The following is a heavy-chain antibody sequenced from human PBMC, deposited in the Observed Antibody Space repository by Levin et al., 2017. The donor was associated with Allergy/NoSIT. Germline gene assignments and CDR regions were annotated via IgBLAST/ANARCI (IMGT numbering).Heavy chain of an antibody. V-gene: IGHV3-30-3*01. CDR1: GFTFSSYA. J-gene: IGHJ6*02. CDR2: ISYDGSNK. D-gene: IGHD6-25*01. Sequence: GGSLRLSCAASGFTFSSYAMHWVRQAPGKGLEWVAVISYDGSNKYYADSVKGRFTISRDNSKNTLYLQMNSLRAEDTAVYYCARDLGVGQRLEFENYYYGMDVWGQGTTVTVSS. CDR3: ARDLGVGQRLEFENYYYGMDV.